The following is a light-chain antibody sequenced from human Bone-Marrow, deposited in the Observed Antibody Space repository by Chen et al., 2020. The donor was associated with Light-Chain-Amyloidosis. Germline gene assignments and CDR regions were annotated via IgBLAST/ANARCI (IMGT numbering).Light chain of an antibody. V-gene: IGLV2-14*03. Sequence: QSSLTPPPSVSVYPGQAITIPCTGTSSDVGAYNYVSWYQHHPGKATKLMIFDVRNRPSGVSDRFSGSKSGNTASLTISGLQAEDEADYYCSLYTSTTILFGGGTKLAVL. J-gene: IGLJ3*02. CDR2: DVR. CDR3: SLYTSTTIL. CDR1: SSDVGAYNY.